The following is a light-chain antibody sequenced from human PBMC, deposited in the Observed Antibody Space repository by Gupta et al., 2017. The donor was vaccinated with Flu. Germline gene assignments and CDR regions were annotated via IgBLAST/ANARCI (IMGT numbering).Light chain of an antibody. CDR3: AAWDDDLNGPV. J-gene: IGLJ1*01. CDR1: RSNIGSNS. CDR2: ESN. V-gene: IGLV1-44*01. Sequence: SVLSQPPSASGTPRQTVTISCSGSRSNIGSNSLNWYQRFPGTAPKLIINESNRRPSGVPGRFSGSKFGTSASLTIXNXQSADDXEYFCAAWDDDLNGPVFGTGTNVTV.